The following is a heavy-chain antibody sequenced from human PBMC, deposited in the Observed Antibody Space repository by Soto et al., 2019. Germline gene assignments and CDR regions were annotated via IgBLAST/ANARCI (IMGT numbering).Heavy chain of an antibody. CDR3: AREGPSGSHNFWFDP. D-gene: IGHD1-26*01. CDR2: IRSKAYGGTT. J-gene: IGHJ5*02. CDR1: GFTFGDYA. Sequence: SLRLSCTASGFTFGDYAMSWVRQAPGKGLEWVGFIRSKAYGGTTEYAASVKGRFTISRDDSKSIAYLQMSSLKTEDTAVYYCAREGPSGSHNFWFDPWGQGTLVTVSS. V-gene: IGHV3-49*04.